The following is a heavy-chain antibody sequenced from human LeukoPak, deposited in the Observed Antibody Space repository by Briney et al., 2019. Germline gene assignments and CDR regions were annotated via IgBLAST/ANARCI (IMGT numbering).Heavy chain of an antibody. CDR1: GGSISSGGYY. D-gene: IGHD5-24*01. CDR2: IYYSGST. Sequence: KPSETLSLTCTVSGGSISSGGYYWSWIRQPPGKGLEWIGYIYYSGSTNYNPSLKSRVTISVDTSKNQFSLKLSSVTAADTAVYYCARDRGDGYNYLLDYWGQGTLVTVSS. CDR3: ARDRGDGYNYLLDY. J-gene: IGHJ4*02. V-gene: IGHV4-61*08.